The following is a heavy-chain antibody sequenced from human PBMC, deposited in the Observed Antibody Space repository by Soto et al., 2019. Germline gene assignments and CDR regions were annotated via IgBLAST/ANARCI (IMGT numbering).Heavy chain of an antibody. V-gene: IGHV1-3*01. CDR3: ARPPSPDMVVVVGQIPFDY. D-gene: IGHD2-15*01. Sequence: ASVKVSCKASGYTFTSYAMHWVRQAPGQRLEWMGWINAGNGNTKYSQKFQGRVTITRDTSARTAYMELSSLRSEDTAVYYCARPPSPDMVVVVGQIPFDYWGQGTLVTVSS. CDR1: GYTFTSYA. CDR2: INAGNGNT. J-gene: IGHJ4*02.